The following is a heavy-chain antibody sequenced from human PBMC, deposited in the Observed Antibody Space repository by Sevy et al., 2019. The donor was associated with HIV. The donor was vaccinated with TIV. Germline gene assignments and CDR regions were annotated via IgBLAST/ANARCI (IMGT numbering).Heavy chain of an antibody. V-gene: IGHV4-39*01. CDR1: GGSIISTIYY. Sequence: SETLSLTCTVSGGSIISTIYYWAWIRLPPGKGLELIGTIYYSGTTYYNPSLKSRVTISVDTSKNQFSLKLSSVTAADTAVYYCARQLLMSSSLDYWGQGTLVTVSS. CDR3: ARQLLMSSSLDY. D-gene: IGHD6-6*01. J-gene: IGHJ4*02. CDR2: IYYSGTT.